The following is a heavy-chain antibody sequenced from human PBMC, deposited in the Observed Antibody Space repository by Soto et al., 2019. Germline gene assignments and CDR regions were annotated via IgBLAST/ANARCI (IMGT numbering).Heavy chain of an antibody. Sequence: GGSLRLSCAASGFTFSSYGMHWVRQAPGKGLEWVAVISYDGSNKYYADSVKGRFTISRDNSKNTLYLQMNSLRAEDTAVYYCAKQSRSGYDFPYYYYMDVWGKGTTVTVSS. V-gene: IGHV3-30*18. CDR1: GFTFSSYG. CDR2: ISYDGSNK. J-gene: IGHJ6*03. D-gene: IGHD5-12*01. CDR3: AKQSRSGYDFPYYYYMDV.